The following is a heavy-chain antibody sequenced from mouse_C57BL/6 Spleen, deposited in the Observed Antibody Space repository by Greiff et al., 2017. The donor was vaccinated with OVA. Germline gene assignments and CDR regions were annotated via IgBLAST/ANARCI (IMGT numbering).Heavy chain of an antibody. CDR2: IYPGDGDT. CDR1: GYAFSSSW. CDR3: ARSDGTTVVAHYWYFDV. Sequence: QVQLQQSGPELVKPGASVKISCKASGYAFSSSWMNWVKQRPGKGLEWIGRIYPGDGDTNYNGKFKGKATLTADKSSSTAYMQLSSLTSEDSAVYFGARSDGTTVVAHYWYFDVWGTGTTVTVSS. D-gene: IGHD1-1*01. V-gene: IGHV1-82*01. J-gene: IGHJ1*03.